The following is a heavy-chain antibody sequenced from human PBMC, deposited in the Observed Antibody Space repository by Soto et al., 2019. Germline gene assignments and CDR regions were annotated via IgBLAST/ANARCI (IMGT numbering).Heavy chain of an antibody. CDR3: ARCDVAAAGTLYYYYGMDV. CDR2: TYYRSKWYN. D-gene: IGHD6-13*01. Sequence: PSQTLSLTCAISGDSVSSNSAAWNRIRQSPSRGLEWLGRTYYRSKWYNDYAVSVKSRITINPDTSKNQFSLQLNSVTPEDTAVYYCARCDVAAAGTLYYYYGMDVWGQGTTVTVSS. CDR1: GDSVSSNSAA. V-gene: IGHV6-1*01. J-gene: IGHJ6*02.